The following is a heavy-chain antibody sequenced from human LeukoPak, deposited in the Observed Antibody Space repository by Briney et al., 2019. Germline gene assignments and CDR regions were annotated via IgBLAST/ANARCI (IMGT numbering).Heavy chain of an antibody. CDR3: AKDYNWGSY. Sequence: GGSLRLPCAASGFSFSSYAMNWVRQAPGKGLEWVSAIGGSGGTTYYADSVKGRFTISRDNSKNTLYLQMNSLRADDTAVYYCAKDYNWGSYWGQGTLVTVSS. CDR1: GFSFSSYA. J-gene: IGHJ4*02. D-gene: IGHD7-27*01. CDR2: IGGSGGTT. V-gene: IGHV3-23*01.